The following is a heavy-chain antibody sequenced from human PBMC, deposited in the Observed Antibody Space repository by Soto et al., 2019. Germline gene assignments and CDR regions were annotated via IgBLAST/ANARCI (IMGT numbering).Heavy chain of an antibody. CDR2: IYHSGST. CDR1: SGSISSSNW. V-gene: IGHV4-4*02. CDR3: ARGLLRRTYWFDP. D-gene: IGHD1-26*01. J-gene: IGHJ5*02. Sequence: LRETLSLTCAVSSGSISSSNWWSWVRQPPGKGLEWIGEIYHSGSTNYNPSLKSRVTISVDKSKNQFSLKLSSVTAADTAVYYCARGLLRRTYWFDPWGQGTLVTVSS.